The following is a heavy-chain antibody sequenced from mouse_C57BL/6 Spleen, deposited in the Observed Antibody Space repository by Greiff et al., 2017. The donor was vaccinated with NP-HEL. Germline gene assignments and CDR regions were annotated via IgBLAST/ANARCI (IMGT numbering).Heavy chain of an antibody. CDR2: ISYDGSN. V-gene: IGHV3-6*01. J-gene: IGHJ2*01. CDR1: GYSITSGYY. D-gene: IGHD1-1*01. Sequence: EVQLQESGPGLVKPSQSLSLTCSVTGYSITSGYYWNWIRQFPGNKLEWMGYISYDGSNNYNPSLKNRISITRDTSKNQFFLKLNSVTTEDTATYYCARASLGSNYWGQGTTLTVSS. CDR3: ARASLGSNY.